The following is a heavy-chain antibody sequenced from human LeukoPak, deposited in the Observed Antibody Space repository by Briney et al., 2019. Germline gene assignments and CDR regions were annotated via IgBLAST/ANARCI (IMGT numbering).Heavy chain of an antibody. CDR2: IYYSGST. CDR1: GGSISSYY. V-gene: IGHV4-59*01. Sequence: SETLSLTCTVSGGSISSYYWSWIRQPPGKGLEWIGYIYYSGSTNYNPSLKSRVTISVDTSKNQFSLKLSSVTAADTAVYYCAGRDSSYGYYYWGQGTLVTVSS. D-gene: IGHD5-18*01. J-gene: IGHJ4*02. CDR3: AGRDSSYGYYY.